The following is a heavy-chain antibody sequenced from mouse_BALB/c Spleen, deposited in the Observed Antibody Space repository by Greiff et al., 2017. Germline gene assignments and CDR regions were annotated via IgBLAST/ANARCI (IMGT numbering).Heavy chain of an antibody. V-gene: IGHV5-12-1*01. Sequence: EVKVVESGGGLVKPGGSLKLSCAASGFAFSSYDMSWVRQTPEKRLEWVAYISSGGGSTYYPDTVKGRFTISRDNAKNTLYLQMSSLKSEDTAMYYCARQTTGSFAYWGQGTLVTVSA. CDR2: ISSGGGST. CDR1: GFAFSSYD. CDR3: ARQTTGSFAY. J-gene: IGHJ3*01. D-gene: IGHD4-1*02.